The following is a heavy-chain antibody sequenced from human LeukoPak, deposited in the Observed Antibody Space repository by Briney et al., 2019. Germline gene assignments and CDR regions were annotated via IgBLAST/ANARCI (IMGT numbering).Heavy chain of an antibody. J-gene: IGHJ3*02. CDR3: ARGYNFAFDI. CDR2: IQQDGSER. CDR1: RFTFSNYW. Sequence: GGSLRLSCAASRFTFSNYWMSWVRQAPGKGLEWVTNIQQDGSERYYMDSVKGRFTISRDNAKNSLYLQMNSLRVEDTAVYYCARGYNFAFDIWGQGTMVTVFS. D-gene: IGHD5-24*01. V-gene: IGHV3-7*01.